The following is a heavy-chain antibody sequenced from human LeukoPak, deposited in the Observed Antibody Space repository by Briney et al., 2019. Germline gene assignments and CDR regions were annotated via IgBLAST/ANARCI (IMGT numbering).Heavy chain of an antibody. Sequence: SETLSLTCTVSGGSISSYYWSWIRQPPGKGLEWIGYIYYSGSTNYNPSLKSRVTISVDTSKNQFSLKLSSVTAADTAVYYCARVGHYYDSSGSPINWLDPWGQGTLVTVSS. CDR3: ARVGHYYDSSGSPINWLDP. J-gene: IGHJ5*02. CDR1: GGSISSYY. D-gene: IGHD3-22*01. CDR2: IYYSGST. V-gene: IGHV4-59*01.